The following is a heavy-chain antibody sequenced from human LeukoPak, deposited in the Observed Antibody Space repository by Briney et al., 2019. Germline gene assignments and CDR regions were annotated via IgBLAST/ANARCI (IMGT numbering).Heavy chain of an antibody. J-gene: IGHJ5*02. D-gene: IGHD1-7*01. Sequence: SETLSLTCAVCGGSFSGYYWSWIRQPPGKGLEWIGEINHSGSTNYNPSLKSRVTISVDTSKSQFSLKLSSVTAADTAVYYCARGGYNWNYGDWFDPWGQGTLVTVSS. CDR3: ARGGYNWNYGDWFDP. CDR1: GGSFSGYY. CDR2: INHSGST. V-gene: IGHV4-34*01.